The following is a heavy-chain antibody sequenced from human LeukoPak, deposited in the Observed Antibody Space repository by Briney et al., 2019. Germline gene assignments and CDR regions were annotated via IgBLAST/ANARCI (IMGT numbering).Heavy chain of an antibody. CDR1: GYTFTSYD. D-gene: IGHD2-2*01. Sequence: ASVKVSCKASGYTFTSYDINWVRQATGQGLEWMGWMNPNSGNTGYAQKFQGRVTMTRNTSISTAYMELSSLRSEDTAVYYCARGLPYCSSTSCLLDYWGQGTLVTVSS. CDR2: MNPNSGNT. J-gene: IGHJ4*02. CDR3: ARGLPYCSSTSCLLDY. V-gene: IGHV1-8*01.